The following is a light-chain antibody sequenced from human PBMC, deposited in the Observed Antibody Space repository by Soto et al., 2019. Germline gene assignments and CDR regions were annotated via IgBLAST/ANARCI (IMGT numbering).Light chain of an antibody. CDR2: DAS. V-gene: IGKV3-11*01. CDR3: QQRSNWPLMYT. J-gene: IGKJ2*01. CDR1: QSVSSY. Sequence: EIVLTQSPATLSLSPGERATLSCRASQSVSSYLAWYQQNPGQAPRLLIYDASNRATGIPARFSGSGSGTDFTLTISGLEPEDFAVYYCQQRSNWPLMYTFGQGTKLEIK.